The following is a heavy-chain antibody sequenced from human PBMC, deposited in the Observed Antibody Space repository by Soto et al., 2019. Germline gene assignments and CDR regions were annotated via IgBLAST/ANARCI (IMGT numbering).Heavy chain of an antibody. CDR1: GDSVSRNSAA. CDR3: TGMTSVRGMDV. CDR2: TYYRSKWNN. Sequence: PAQTLSLTCAISGDSVSRNSAAWNWIRQSPSRGLEWLGRTYYRSKWNNDYALSVKSRITSNPDTPKNQFSLHLYSVTPDDTAVYYWTGMTSVRGMDVWGQRTPVTVYS. J-gene: IGHJ6*02. V-gene: IGHV6-1*01. D-gene: IGHD4-17*01.